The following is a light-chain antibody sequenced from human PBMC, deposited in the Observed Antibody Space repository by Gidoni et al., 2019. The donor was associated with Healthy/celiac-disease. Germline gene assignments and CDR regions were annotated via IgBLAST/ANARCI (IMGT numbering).Light chain of an antibody. CDR2: GAS. Sequence: EIVMTQSPATLSVSPGERATHSCRASQSVSSNLAWYQQKPGQAPRLLIYGASTRATGNPARFSGSGSGTEFTLTISSLQSEDFAVYYCQQYNNWPPWTFGQGTKVGIK. J-gene: IGKJ1*01. CDR3: QQYNNWPPWT. CDR1: QSVSSN. V-gene: IGKV3-15*01.